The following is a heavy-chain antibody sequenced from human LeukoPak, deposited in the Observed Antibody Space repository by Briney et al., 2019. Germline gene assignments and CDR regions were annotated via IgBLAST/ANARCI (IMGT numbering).Heavy chain of an antibody. D-gene: IGHD3-10*01. CDR1: GGSSSVYY. CDR2: IDQSGTT. Sequence: SETLSLTCVVYGGSSSVYYWSWIRQPPGRGLGWIGEIDQSGTTNYNPSLKSRVTISIDTSKKQFSLTLTSMTAADTAVYYCARVPHYYFGYGYFDTWGQGTRVTVSS. J-gene: IGHJ4*02. V-gene: IGHV4-34*01. CDR3: ARVPHYYFGYGYFDT.